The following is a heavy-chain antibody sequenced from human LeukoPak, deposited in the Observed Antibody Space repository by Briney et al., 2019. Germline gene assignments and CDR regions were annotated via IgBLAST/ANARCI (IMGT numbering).Heavy chain of an antibody. CDR2: ISHDAGSQ. CDR1: GFSVSSQV. V-gene: IGHV3-30-3*01. D-gene: IGHD1-7*01. Sequence: PGRSLRLSCVASGFSVSSQVLHWVRQAPGKGLEWVAVISHDAGSQLYADSVRGRFTISKHSSNNTVYLQMNDLRPEDTAVYYCARVPQNFAVQGLDIWGQGTMVTVSS. CDR3: ARVPQNFAVQGLDI. J-gene: IGHJ3*02.